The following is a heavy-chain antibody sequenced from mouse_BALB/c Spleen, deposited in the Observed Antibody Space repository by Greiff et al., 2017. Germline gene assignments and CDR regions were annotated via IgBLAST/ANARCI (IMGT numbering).Heavy chain of an antibody. J-gene: IGHJ2*01. CDR2: IDPANGNT. V-gene: IGHV14-3*02. CDR1: GFNIKDTY. Sequence: EVHLVESGAELVKPGASVKLSCTASGFNIKDTYMHWVKQRPEQGLEWIGRIDPANGNTKYDPKFQGKATITADTSSNTAYLQLSSLTSEDTAVYYCARNFDYWGQGTTLTVSS. CDR3: ARNFDY.